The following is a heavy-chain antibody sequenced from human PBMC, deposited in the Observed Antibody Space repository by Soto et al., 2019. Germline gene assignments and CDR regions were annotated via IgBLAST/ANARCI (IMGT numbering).Heavy chain of an antibody. V-gene: IGHV3-33*01. CDR3: AREVTGALDY. CDR1: GFTFSNYD. CDR2: IWYDGSNK. Sequence: GGSLRLSCAASGFTFSNYDIHWVRQAPGKGLEWVAVIWYDGSNKYYGDSVKGRFTISRDDSKNTLYLQMNSLRAEDTAVYYCAREVTGALDYWGQGTLVTVSS. J-gene: IGHJ4*02. D-gene: IGHD1-20*01.